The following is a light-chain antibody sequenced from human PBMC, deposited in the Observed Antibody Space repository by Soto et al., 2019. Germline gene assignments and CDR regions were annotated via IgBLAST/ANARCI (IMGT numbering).Light chain of an antibody. J-gene: IGKJ5*01. Sequence: DIQMTQVPSTLSASVGDRVTITCXASQSTSSYLAWYQQKPGKAPNLLIYAASSLQSGVPSRFSGSGSGTDFTLTINSLQPEDFATYYCQQSYSDPPITLGQGTGLEIK. CDR1: QSTSSY. CDR2: AAS. CDR3: QQSYSDPPIT. V-gene: IGKV1-39*01.